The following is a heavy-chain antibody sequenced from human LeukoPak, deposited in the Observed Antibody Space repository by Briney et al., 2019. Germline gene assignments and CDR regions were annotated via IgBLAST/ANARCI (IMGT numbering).Heavy chain of an antibody. V-gene: IGHV3-23*01. D-gene: IGHD1-26*01. J-gene: IGHJ4*02. CDR1: GFTFSSYA. CDR2: IISSGSST. Sequence: QTGGSLRLSCAASGFTFSSYAMSWVRQAPGRGLEWVSAIISSGSSTYYADSVKGRFTISRDNSKNTLYLQMNSLRAEDTAVYYCAKDYGREGGSYWGDFDYWGQGTLVTVSS. CDR3: AKDYGREGGSYWGDFDY.